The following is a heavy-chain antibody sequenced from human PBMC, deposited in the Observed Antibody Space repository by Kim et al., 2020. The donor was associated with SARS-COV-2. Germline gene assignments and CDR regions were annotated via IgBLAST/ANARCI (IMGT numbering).Heavy chain of an antibody. J-gene: IGHJ6*02. CDR3: AKYRSCGGYYYVIDL. Sequence: WGSLRLSCAASGFTFGDYAMHWVRQTPGKGLEWVSVIWYDSRNTNYADSVKGRFTISRDNSKNSLSLQMNSLSTEDTAFYYCAKYRSCGGYYYVIDLWGRGTTVTVSS. CDR2: IWYDSRNT. D-gene: IGHD2-21*01. CDR1: GFTFGDYA. V-gene: IGHV3-33*03.